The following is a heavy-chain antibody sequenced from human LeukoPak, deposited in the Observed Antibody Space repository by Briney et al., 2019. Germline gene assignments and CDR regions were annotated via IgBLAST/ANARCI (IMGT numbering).Heavy chain of an antibody. CDR3: ARDHVVVPAAPGGEDAFDI. CDR2: ISHSGGA. D-gene: IGHD2-2*01. J-gene: IGHJ3*02. Sequence: PSETLSLTCAVYGKSLSSYYWTWVRQPPGKGLEWIGEISHSGGANYSPSLKSRVTISLDTSKNQFSLKLSSVTAADTAVYYCARDHVVVPAAPGGEDAFDIWGQGTMVTVSS. CDR1: GKSLSSYY. V-gene: IGHV4-34*01.